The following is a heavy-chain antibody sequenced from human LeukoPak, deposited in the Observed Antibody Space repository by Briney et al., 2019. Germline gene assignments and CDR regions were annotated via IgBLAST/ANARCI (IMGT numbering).Heavy chain of an antibody. D-gene: IGHD4/OR15-4a*01. Sequence: KPSETLSLTCTVPGDSISSYLWSWIRQPPGKGLEWIGYMHNGVHTNYNPSLKSRVTISGDTSKNQVSLKLTSVTAADTAVYYCAATIKRDYGDTNLGYWGQGTLVTVSS. CDR1: GDSISSYL. CDR3: AATIKRDYGDTNLGY. J-gene: IGHJ4*02. CDR2: MHNGVHT. V-gene: IGHV4-59*01.